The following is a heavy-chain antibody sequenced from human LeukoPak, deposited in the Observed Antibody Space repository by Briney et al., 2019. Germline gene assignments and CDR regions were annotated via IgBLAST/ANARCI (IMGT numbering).Heavy chain of an antibody. Sequence: PGGSLRLSCAASGFTFRDYWMHWVRQAPEKGLMWVSHIDSDATSTYYTDSVKGRFTISRDNSRNTLYLQMNSLRAEDTAVYYCARDVRYASSSWLFDYWGQGTLVTVSS. CDR2: IDSDATST. D-gene: IGHD6-13*01. CDR1: GFTFRDYW. V-gene: IGHV3-74*01. CDR3: ARDVRYASSSWLFDY. J-gene: IGHJ4*02.